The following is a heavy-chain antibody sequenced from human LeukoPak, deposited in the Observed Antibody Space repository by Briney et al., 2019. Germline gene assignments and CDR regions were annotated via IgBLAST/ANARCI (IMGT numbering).Heavy chain of an antibody. Sequence: TSETLSLTCTVSGGSISSSSYYWGWIRQPPGKGLEWIGSIYSSGSTYYNPSLKSRVTISVDTSKNQFSLKLSSVTAADTAVYYCAREPMAAAGTDWGQGTLVTVS. CDR1: GGSISSSSYY. V-gene: IGHV4-39*01. CDR2: IYSSGST. J-gene: IGHJ4*02. D-gene: IGHD6-13*01. CDR3: AREPMAAAGTD.